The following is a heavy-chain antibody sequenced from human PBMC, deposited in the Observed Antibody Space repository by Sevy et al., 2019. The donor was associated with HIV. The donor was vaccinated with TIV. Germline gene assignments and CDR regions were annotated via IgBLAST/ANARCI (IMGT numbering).Heavy chain of an antibody. CDR1: GGSISSSSYY. CDR3: ARLPIVGASNWIDP. D-gene: IGHD1-26*01. V-gene: IGHV4-39*01. J-gene: IGHJ5*02. CDR2: IYYSGSS. Sequence: SETLSLTCTVSGGSISSSSYYWGWIRQPPGKGLEWIGSIYYSGSSYYNPSLKSRVTISVDTSKNQFSLKLSSVTAADSAVYYCARLPIVGASNWIDPWGQGTLVTVSS.